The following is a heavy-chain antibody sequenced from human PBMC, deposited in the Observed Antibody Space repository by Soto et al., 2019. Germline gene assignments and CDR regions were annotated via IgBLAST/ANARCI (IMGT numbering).Heavy chain of an antibody. Sequence: ASVKVSCKASGYTFTGYYMHWVRQAPGQGLEWMGWINPNSGGTNYAQKFQGWVTMTRDTSTSTAYMELRRLRSDDTAVYYCARGGKYYYDSSGDYWGQGTLVTVSS. CDR2: INPNSGGT. D-gene: IGHD3-22*01. J-gene: IGHJ4*02. V-gene: IGHV1-2*04. CDR3: ARGGKYYYDSSGDY. CDR1: GYTFTGYY.